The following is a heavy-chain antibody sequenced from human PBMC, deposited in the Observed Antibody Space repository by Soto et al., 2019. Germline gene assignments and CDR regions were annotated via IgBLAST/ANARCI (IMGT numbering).Heavy chain of an antibody. Sequence: QLHLVQSGAVVKKPGASVTVSCSASGYPVTAYYMHWVRQAPGRGLEWMGGINPATGAAKYTQTVQGRVTMTRDTSTSTVFRELSGLTSEDTAVFYCASGGGVGVAGSAAFDMWGQGTLVTVSS. J-gene: IGHJ3*02. V-gene: IGHV1-2*02. CDR2: INPATGAA. CDR1: GYPVTAYY. CDR3: ASGGGVGVAGSAAFDM. D-gene: IGHD3-3*01.